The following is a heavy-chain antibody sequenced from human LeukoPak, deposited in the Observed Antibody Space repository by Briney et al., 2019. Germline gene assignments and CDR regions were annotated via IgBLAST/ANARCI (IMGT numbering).Heavy chain of an antibody. V-gene: IGHV4-4*07. Sequence: SETLSLTCTVSGGSINGYFWSWMRQPAGKGLGGIGRILTNGNTDYNPSLTSRVTMSMDTSRNQLSLKLRSVSAADTAVYYCARSARVEPGTGYYFDSWGRGTLVTVSS. D-gene: IGHD2-15*01. CDR2: ILTNGNT. J-gene: IGHJ4*02. CDR1: GGSINGYF. CDR3: ARSARVEPGTGYYFDS.